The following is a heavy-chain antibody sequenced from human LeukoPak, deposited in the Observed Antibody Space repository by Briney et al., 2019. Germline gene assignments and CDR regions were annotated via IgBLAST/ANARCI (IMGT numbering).Heavy chain of an antibody. CDR3: AREVPNYSGYLRDAAFDI. CDR1: GFTFSSYA. J-gene: IGHJ3*02. CDR2: IYHSRST. V-gene: IGHV4-38-2*02. Sequence: GSLRLSCAASGFTFSSYAMSWVRQAPGKGLEWIGSIYHSRSTHYNPSLKSRVTISTDTSKNQFSLKLTSVTAADTAVYYCAREVPNYSGYLRDAAFDIWGQGTMVTVSS. D-gene: IGHD5-12*01.